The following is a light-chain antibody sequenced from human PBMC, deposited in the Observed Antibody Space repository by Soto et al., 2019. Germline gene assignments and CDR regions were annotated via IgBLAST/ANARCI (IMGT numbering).Light chain of an antibody. CDR2: DNN. V-gene: IGLV1-51*01. CDR1: SSNIGNNY. CDR3: GTWDSSLSAV. J-gene: IGLJ1*01. Sequence: QSVLTQPPSVSAAPGQKVTISCSGSSSNIGNNYVSWYQQLPGTAPKLLIYDNNKRPSGIPDRFSGYKSGTSATLGITGLQTGDEADYYCGTWDSSLSAVFGTGTKVTV.